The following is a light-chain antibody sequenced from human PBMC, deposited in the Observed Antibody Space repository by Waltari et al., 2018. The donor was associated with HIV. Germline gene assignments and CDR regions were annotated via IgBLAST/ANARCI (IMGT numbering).Light chain of an antibody. CDR1: QSVDPY. J-gene: IGKJ2*01. CDR3: QQRSTWYT. Sequence: EIVLTQSPATLSLSPGDRATLSCRASQSVDPYLAWYQQKPGQAPRLLIYDASNRAAGVPARFSGSGSGTDFTLTISSLEPEDSAVYYCQQRSTWYTFGQGTKLEIK. V-gene: IGKV3-11*01. CDR2: DAS.